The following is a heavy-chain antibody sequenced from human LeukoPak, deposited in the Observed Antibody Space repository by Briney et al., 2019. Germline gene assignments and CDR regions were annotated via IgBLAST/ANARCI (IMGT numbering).Heavy chain of an antibody. D-gene: IGHD5-18*01. Sequence: SGGSLRLSCAASGFTFNSYTMNWVRQAPGKGLESVSSIRSNSRGINYADSVKGRFTISRDNSKNTLYLQMNSLRAEDTAVYYCARDGGLYSYGYGDYWGQGTLVTVSS. CDR2: IRSNSRGI. V-gene: IGHV3-48*01. CDR1: GFTFNSYT. CDR3: ARDGGLYSYGYGDY. J-gene: IGHJ4*02.